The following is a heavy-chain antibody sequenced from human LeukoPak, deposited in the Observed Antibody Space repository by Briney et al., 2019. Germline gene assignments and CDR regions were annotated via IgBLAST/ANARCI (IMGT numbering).Heavy chain of an antibody. CDR3: ARVTGTVWGTFDY. CDR1: GFTFSSYW. Sequence: PGGSLRLSCAASGFTFSSYWMSWVRQAPGKGLEWVAVISYDGSNKYYADSVKGRFTISRDNSKNTLYLQMNSLRAEDTAVYYCARVTGTVWGTFDYWGQGTLVTVSS. V-gene: IGHV3-30*03. CDR2: ISYDGSNK. D-gene: IGHD2-8*02. J-gene: IGHJ4*02.